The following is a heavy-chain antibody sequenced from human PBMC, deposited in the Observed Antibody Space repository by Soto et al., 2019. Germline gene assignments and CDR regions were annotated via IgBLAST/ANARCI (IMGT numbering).Heavy chain of an antibody. Sequence: SETLSLTCTVSGGSISGYYWSWIRQPPGKGLEWIGQIYYSGSTNYNPSLKSRVTISLDTSKNNFSLKLSSVTAPDTAVYYCARLVTVFYYFLDVWGKGTTVTVSS. J-gene: IGHJ6*03. CDR2: IYYSGST. D-gene: IGHD3-10*02. CDR1: GGSISGYY. V-gene: IGHV4-59*08. CDR3: ARLVTVFYYFLDV.